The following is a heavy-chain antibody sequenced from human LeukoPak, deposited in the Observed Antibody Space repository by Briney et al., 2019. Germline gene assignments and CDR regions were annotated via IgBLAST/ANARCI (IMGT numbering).Heavy chain of an antibody. CDR2: IRYDGSNK. CDR3: AKDLSYDILTGYHDY. CDR1: GFTFSSYG. Sequence: GGSLRLSCAASGFTFSSYGMHWVRQAPGKGLGGWAFIRYDGSNKYYADSVKGRFTISRDNPKNTLYLQMNSLRAEDTAVYYCAKDLSYDILTGYHDYWGQGTLVTVSS. D-gene: IGHD3-9*01. V-gene: IGHV3-30*02. J-gene: IGHJ4*02.